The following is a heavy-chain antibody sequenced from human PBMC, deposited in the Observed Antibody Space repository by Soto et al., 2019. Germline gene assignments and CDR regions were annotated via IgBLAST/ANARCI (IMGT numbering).Heavy chain of an antibody. Sequence: LLTQSPTLSLTCAISGDSVSSNSVAWDWIRQSPWRGLEWLGRTYYRSKWYNDYAVSVKSRITINPDTSKNQFSLQLNSVTPEDTAVYYCARARDEYCSNGVCYSGYFDFWGQGTLVTVSS. D-gene: IGHD2-8*01. V-gene: IGHV6-1*01. CDR3: ARARDEYCSNGVCYSGYFDF. CDR1: GDSVSSNSVA. CDR2: TYYRSKWYN. J-gene: IGHJ4*02.